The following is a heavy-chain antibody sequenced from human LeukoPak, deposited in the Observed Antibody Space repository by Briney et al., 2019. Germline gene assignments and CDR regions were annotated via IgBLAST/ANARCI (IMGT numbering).Heavy chain of an antibody. CDR3: ARETGAYSGYDYGVDY. D-gene: IGHD5-12*01. J-gene: IGHJ4*02. CDR2: ISYDGSNK. CDR1: GFTFSSYA. V-gene: IGHV3-30-3*01. Sequence: AGGSLRLSCAASGFTFSSYAMHWVRQAPGKGLEWVAVISYDGSNKYYADSVKGRFTISRDNSKNTLYLQMNSLRAEDTAVYYCARETGAYSGYDYGVDYWGQGTLVTVSS.